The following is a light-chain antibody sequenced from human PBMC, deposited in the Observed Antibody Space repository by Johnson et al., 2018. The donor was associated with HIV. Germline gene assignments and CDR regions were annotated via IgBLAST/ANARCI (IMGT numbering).Light chain of an antibody. Sequence: QSVLTQPPSVSAAPGQKVTISCSGGTSNIGNNYVSWYQHLPGTAPKLLIYENNKRRSGIPDRFTGAKSGTSATLAITRLQTGDEGDYYCETWDFSESAYVFGTGTKVTVL. CDR2: ENN. J-gene: IGLJ1*01. CDR1: TSNIGNNY. CDR3: ETWDFSESAYV. V-gene: IGLV1-51*02.